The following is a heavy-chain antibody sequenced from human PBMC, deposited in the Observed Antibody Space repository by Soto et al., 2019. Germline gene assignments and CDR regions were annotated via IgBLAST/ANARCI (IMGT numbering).Heavy chain of an antibody. D-gene: IGHD2-2*02. CDR1: GGSISSYY. Sequence: SETLSLTCTVPGGSISSYYWSWIRQPPGKGLEWIGYIYYSGSTNYNPSLKSRATISVDTSKNQFSLKLSSVTAADTAVYYCARSENCSSTSCYIGSGYYYYGMDVWGQGTTVTVSS. V-gene: IGHV4-59*01. CDR2: IYYSGST. J-gene: IGHJ6*02. CDR3: ARSENCSSTSCYIGSGYYYYGMDV.